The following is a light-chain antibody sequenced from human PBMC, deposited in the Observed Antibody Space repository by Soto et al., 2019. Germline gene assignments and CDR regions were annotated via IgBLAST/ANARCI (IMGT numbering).Light chain of an antibody. CDR1: QSISNS. Sequence: EVVLTQSPATPSLSTGAKDTLSCRASQSISNSLAWYQQKPGQAPRLLIYDASTRATGIPARFGGSGSGTDFTLTISSLEPEDFADYYCQQRGNWPWTFGQGTKVEIK. CDR3: QQRGNWPWT. V-gene: IGKV3-11*01. CDR2: DAS. J-gene: IGKJ1*01.